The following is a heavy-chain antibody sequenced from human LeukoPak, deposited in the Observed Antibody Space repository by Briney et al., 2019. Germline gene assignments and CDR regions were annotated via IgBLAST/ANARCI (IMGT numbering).Heavy chain of an antibody. CDR3: ARAPGVPAAGSYYFDY. V-gene: IGHV4-31*03. J-gene: IGHJ4*02. CDR2: IYYSGST. D-gene: IGHD6-13*01. Sequence: SETLSLTCTVSGGSISSGDYYWSWIRQHPGKGLEWIGYIYYSGSTYYNPSLKSRVTISLDTSKNQFSLKLSSVTAADTAVYYCARAPGVPAAGSYYFDYWGQGTLVTVSS. CDR1: GGSISSGDYY.